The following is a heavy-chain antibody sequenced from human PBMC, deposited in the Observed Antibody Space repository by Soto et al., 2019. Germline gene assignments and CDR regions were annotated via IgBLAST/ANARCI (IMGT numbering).Heavy chain of an antibody. CDR1: GFSLSDHY. V-gene: IGHV3-72*01. CDR3: ARSDDSSGYWVLYYFDY. D-gene: IGHD3-22*01. CDR2: SRDKAHSYTT. Sequence: GGSLRLSCAASGFSLSDHYMDWVRQSPGKGLEWVGRSRDKAHSYTTEYAASVKGRFSISRDDSGNSLYLQMNSLKTDDAAVYYCARSDDSSGYWVLYYFDYWGQGTLVTVSS. J-gene: IGHJ4*02.